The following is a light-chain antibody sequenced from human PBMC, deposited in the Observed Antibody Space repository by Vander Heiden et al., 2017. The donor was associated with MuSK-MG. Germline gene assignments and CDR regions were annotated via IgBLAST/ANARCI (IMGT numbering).Light chain of an antibody. J-gene: IGKJ1*01. CDR3: QQNYSTPTWT. CDR1: QSISSY. V-gene: IGKV1-39*01. Sequence: DMQITHYPSSLSSSWEDRVTITGRASQSISSYLNWYQQKPGKAPKLLIYPGSSWQSWVASRLSGSGCGKDVSLTISSRQQEDFVPYYCQQNYSTPTWTFGQGTKVEIK. CDR2: PGS.